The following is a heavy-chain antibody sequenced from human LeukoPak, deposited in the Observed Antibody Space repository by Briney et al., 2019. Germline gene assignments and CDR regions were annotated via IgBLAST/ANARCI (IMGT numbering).Heavy chain of an antibody. D-gene: IGHD1-26*01. CDR2: IYYSGST. V-gene: IGHV4-39*01. Sequence: PSETLSLTCTVSGGSISSSSYYWGWIRQPPGKGLEWIGSIYYSGSTHYNPSLKSRVTISVDTSKNQFSLKLSSVTAADTAVYYCARSQYRYSGSFWGQGTLVTVSS. J-gene: IGHJ4*02. CDR3: ARSQYRYSGSF. CDR1: GGSISSSSYY.